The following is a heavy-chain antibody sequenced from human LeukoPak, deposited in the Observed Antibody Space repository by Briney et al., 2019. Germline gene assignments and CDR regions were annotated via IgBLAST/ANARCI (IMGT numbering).Heavy chain of an antibody. CDR1: GGSISSYY. V-gene: IGHV4-59*12. D-gene: IGHD5-24*01. CDR2: IYYSGST. CDR3: ARGVMAGYIPHPVDY. J-gene: IGHJ4*02. Sequence: SDTLSLNCTVSGGSISSYYWSWIRQPPAKGLERLGYIYYSGSTNYNPSLKSPVTISVDTSKNQFSLKLSSVTAADTAVYYCARGVMAGYIPHPVDYWGQGTLVTVSS.